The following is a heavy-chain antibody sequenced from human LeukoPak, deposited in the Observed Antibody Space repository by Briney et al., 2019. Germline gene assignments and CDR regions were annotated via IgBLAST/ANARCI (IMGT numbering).Heavy chain of an antibody. CDR1: GFPFSNYA. CDR3: AKLWGIQPWSFDY. V-gene: IGHV3-23*01. CDR2: IIKSGAAT. J-gene: IGHJ4*02. Sequence: QAGGSLRLSWAASGFPFSNYAMSWVRQAPGRGLEWVSTIIKSGAATHYADTVKGRFTISRDNSKNTVSLQMNSLTAEDTAVYYCAKLWGIQPWSFDYWGQGTLVTVSS. D-gene: IGHD5-18*01.